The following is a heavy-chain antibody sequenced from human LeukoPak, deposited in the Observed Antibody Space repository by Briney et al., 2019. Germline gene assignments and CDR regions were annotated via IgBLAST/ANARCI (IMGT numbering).Heavy chain of an antibody. CDR2: ISWNSGNI. V-gene: IGHV3-9*01. CDR1: GFTFDDYA. J-gene: IGHJ4*02. D-gene: IGHD6-13*01. Sequence: SLRLSCAASGFTFDDYAIHWVRQAPGKGLEWVSGISWNSGNIGYADSVKGRFTVSRDNAKNSLYLQMNSLRAEDTALYYCAKVRAAAGTFYFDYWGQGTLVTVSS. CDR3: AKVRAAAGTFYFDY.